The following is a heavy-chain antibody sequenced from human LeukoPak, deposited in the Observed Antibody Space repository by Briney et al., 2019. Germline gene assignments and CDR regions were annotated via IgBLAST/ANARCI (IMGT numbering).Heavy chain of an antibody. CDR3: ARHAQSGYGRIDY. J-gene: IGHJ4*02. CDR1: GGSISSYY. V-gene: IGHV4-59*08. D-gene: IGHD3-22*01. CDR2: IYNSEST. Sequence: SETLSLTCTVSGGSISSYYWSWIRQPPGKGLEWIGNIYNSESTNYNPSLKSRVTISVDTSKNQFSLKLSSMTAADTAVYYCARHAQSGYGRIDYWGQGTLVTVSS.